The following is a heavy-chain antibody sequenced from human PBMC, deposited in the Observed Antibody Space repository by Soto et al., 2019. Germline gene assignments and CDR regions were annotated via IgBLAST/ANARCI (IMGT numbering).Heavy chain of an antibody. Sequence: QVQLQQWGAGLLKPSETLSLTCAVYGGSFSGYYWSWIRQPPGKGLEWIGEINHSGSTNYNPSLKRRVTISGDTSKNQFSLKLSSVTAADTAVYYCAIGGAILGGYFDYWGQGTLVTVSS. CDR3: AIGGAILGGYFDY. D-gene: IGHD3-16*01. J-gene: IGHJ4*02. CDR1: GGSFSGYY. CDR2: INHSGST. V-gene: IGHV4-34*01.